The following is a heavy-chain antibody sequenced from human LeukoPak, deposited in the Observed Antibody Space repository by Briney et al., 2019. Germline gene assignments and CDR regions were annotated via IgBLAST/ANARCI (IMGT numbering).Heavy chain of an antibody. J-gene: IGHJ4*02. CDR2: INHSGST. CDR1: GGSFSGYY. CDR3: ARLSTAAGVDY. D-gene: IGHD6-13*01. V-gene: IGHV4-34*01. Sequence: PSDTLSLTCAVYGGSFSGYYWSWIRQPPGKGLEWIGEINHSGSTNSNPPLKSRVTISVDTPKDQFSLKLSSVTAADTAVYYCARLSTAAGVDYWGQGTLVTVSS.